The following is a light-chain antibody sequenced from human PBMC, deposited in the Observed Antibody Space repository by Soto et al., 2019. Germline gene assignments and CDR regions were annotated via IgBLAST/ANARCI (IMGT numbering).Light chain of an antibody. V-gene: IGLV1-40*01. CDR1: SSNIGAGYD. CDR3: QSYDSSLSRGV. CDR2: GNS. J-gene: IGLJ2*01. Sequence: QPVLTQPPSLSGAPGQRVTISRPGSSSNIGAGYDVHWYQQLPGTAPKLLTYGNSNRPSGVPDRFSGSKSGTSASLAITGLQAEDEADYYCQSYDSSLSRGVFGGGTKLTVL.